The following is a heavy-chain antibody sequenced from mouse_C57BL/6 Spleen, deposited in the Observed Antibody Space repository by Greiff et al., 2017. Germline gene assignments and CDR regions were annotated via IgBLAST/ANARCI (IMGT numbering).Heavy chain of an antibody. CDR1: GYTFTSYW. D-gene: IGHD1-1*01. V-gene: IGHV1-5*01. CDR3: TREGVVARNWYFDV. CDR2: IYPGNSDT. J-gene: IGHJ1*03. Sequence: VQLQQSGTVLARPGASVKMSCKTSGYTFTSYWMHWVKQRPGQGLEWIGAIYPGNSDTSYNQKFKGKAKLTAVTSASTAYMELSSLTNEDSAVYYCTREGVVARNWYFDVWGTGTTVTVSS.